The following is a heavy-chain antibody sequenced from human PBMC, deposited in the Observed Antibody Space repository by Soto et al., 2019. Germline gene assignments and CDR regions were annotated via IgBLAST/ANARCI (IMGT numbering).Heavy chain of an antibody. CDR2: ISYDGSNK. CDR1: GFTFSSYA. J-gene: IGHJ4*02. D-gene: IGHD3-22*01. CDR3: ARESPHYYDSSGYYPYFDY. Sequence: QVQLVESGGGVVQPGRSLGLSCAASGFTFSSYAMHWVRQAPGKGLEWVAGISYDGSNKYYADSVKGRFTISRDNSKNTLYLQMNSLRAEDTAVYYCARESPHYYDSSGYYPYFDYWGQGTLVTVSS. V-gene: IGHV3-30-3*01.